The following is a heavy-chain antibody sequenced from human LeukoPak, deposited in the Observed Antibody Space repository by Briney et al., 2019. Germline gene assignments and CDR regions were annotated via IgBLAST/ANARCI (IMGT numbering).Heavy chain of an antibody. Sequence: ASVKVSCKASGYTFTSYDINWVRQAPGQGLEWMGWMNPNSGNTGYAQKFQGRVTMTRNTSISTAYMELSSLRSEDTAVYYCARAFDYGDYTDGMDVWGQGTTVTVSS. J-gene: IGHJ6*02. CDR3: ARAFDYGDYTDGMDV. V-gene: IGHV1-8*01. D-gene: IGHD4-17*01. CDR1: GYTFTSYD. CDR2: MNPNSGNT.